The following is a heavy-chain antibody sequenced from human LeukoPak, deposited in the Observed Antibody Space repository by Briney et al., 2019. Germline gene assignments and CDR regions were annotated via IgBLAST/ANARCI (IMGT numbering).Heavy chain of an antibody. V-gene: IGHV1-69*05. CDR1: GGTFSSYA. D-gene: IGHD2-8*01. CDR2: IIPIFGTA. J-gene: IGHJ6*03. Sequence: SVKVSCKASGGTFSSYAISWVRQAPGQGLEWMGGIIPIFGTANYAQKFQGRVTITTDESTSTAYMELSSLRSENTAVYYCARAPIVLMVYARNYYYYYMDVWGKGTTVTVSS. CDR3: ARAPIVLMVYARNYYYYYMDV.